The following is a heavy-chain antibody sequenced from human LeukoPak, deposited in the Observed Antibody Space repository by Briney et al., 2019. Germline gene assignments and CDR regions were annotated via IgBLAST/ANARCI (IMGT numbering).Heavy chain of an antibody. CDR2: ISYDGSNK. Sequence: PGGSLRLSCAASGFTFSSYGMHWVRQAPGKGLEWVAVISYDGSNKYYADSVKGRFTISRDNSKNTLYLQMNSLRAEDTAVYYCASQTEQWLKYELGAFDIWGQGTTVTVSS. CDR3: ASQTEQWLKYELGAFDI. D-gene: IGHD6-19*01. CDR1: GFTFSSYG. V-gene: IGHV3-30*03. J-gene: IGHJ3*02.